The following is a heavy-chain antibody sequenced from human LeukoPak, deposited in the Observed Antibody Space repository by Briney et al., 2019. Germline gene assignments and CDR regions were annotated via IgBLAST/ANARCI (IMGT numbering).Heavy chain of an antibody. Sequence: SETLSLTCAVYGGSFSGYYWSWIRQPPGKGLEWIGEINHSGSTNYNPSLKSRVTISVDTSKNQFSLKLSSVTAADTAVYYCARGRPRHYGSHFDYWGQGTLVTVSS. D-gene: IGHD3-16*01. V-gene: IGHV4-34*01. J-gene: IGHJ4*02. CDR1: GGSFSGYY. CDR2: INHSGST. CDR3: ARGRPRHYGSHFDY.